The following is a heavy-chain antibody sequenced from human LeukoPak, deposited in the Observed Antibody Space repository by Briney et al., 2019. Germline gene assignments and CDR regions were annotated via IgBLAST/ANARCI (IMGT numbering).Heavy chain of an antibody. Sequence: SGTLSLTCTVSGGSTSSSSYYWGWIRQPPGKGLEWIGSIYYSGSTYYNPSLKSRVTISVDTSKNQFSLKLSSVTAADTAVYYCARQGRVVPAAIGYFDYWGQGTLVTVSS. CDR3: ARQGRVVPAAIGYFDY. D-gene: IGHD2-2*01. V-gene: IGHV4-39*01. CDR1: GGSTSSSSYY. J-gene: IGHJ4*02. CDR2: IYYSGST.